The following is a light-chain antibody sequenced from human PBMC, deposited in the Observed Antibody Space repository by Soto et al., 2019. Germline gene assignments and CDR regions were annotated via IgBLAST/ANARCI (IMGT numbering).Light chain of an antibody. CDR2: GAS. V-gene: IGKV3-20*01. J-gene: IGKJ5*01. Sequence: EIVLTQSPGTLSLSPGERGTLSCRASQSVSSSYLAWFQQKPGQAPRLLIYGASSRATGIPDRFSGSGSGTDLTLTISRLEPEDFAVYYCQQYSNLPITFGHGTRLEIK. CDR1: QSVSSSY. CDR3: QQYSNLPIT.